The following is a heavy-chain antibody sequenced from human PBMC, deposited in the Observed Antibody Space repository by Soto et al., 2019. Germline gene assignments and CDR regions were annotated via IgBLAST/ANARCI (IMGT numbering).Heavy chain of an antibody. D-gene: IGHD3-9*01. CDR2: IIPIFGTA. V-gene: IGHV1-69*06. CDR1: GGTFSSYA. Sequence: SVKVSCKASGGTFSSYAISWVRQAPGQGLEWMGGIIPIFGTANYAQKFQGRVTITADKSTSTAYMELSSLRSEDTAVYYCARTPGGYFDWPEDVFDYWGKGPLVTVSS. CDR3: ARTPGGYFDWPEDVFDY. J-gene: IGHJ4*02.